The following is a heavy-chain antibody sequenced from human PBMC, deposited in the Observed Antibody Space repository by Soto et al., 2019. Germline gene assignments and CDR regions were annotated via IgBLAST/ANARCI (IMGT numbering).Heavy chain of an antibody. CDR2: IYYSGST. CDR3: AREAYYDFWSGYLENDYYYYGMDV. D-gene: IGHD3-3*01. CDR1: GGSISGDW. V-gene: IGHV4-59*12. J-gene: IGHJ6*02. Sequence: SETLSLTCAVSGGSISGDWWSWIRKPPGKGLEWIGYIYYSGSTYYNPSLKSRVTISVDTSKNQFSLKLSSVTAADTAVYYCAREAYYDFWSGYLENDYYYYGMDVWGQGTTVTVSS.